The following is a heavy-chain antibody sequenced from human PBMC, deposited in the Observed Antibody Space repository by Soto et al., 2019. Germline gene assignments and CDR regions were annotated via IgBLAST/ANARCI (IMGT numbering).Heavy chain of an antibody. CDR3: ARTDRDFYGLDV. V-gene: IGHV3-13*05. CDR2: ISAAGDP. CDR1: GFTFTNYD. J-gene: IGHJ6*02. Sequence: EVQLVESGGGLVQPGGSIRLSCEASGFTFTNYDMHWVRQGTGKGLEWVSGISAAGDPDYADSVEGRFTISRENAQNSFFLQMNSLRVGDTAVYYCARTDRDFYGLDVWGQGTTVIVSS.